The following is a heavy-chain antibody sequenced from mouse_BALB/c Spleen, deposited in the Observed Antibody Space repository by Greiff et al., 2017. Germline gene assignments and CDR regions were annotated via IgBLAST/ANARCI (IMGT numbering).Heavy chain of an antibody. D-gene: IGHD1-1*01. CDR1: GYSFTSYW. Sequence: VQLQQSGTVLARPGASVKMSCKASGYSFTSYWMHWVKQRPGQGLEWIGAIYPGNSDTSYNQKFKGKAKLTAVTSASTAYMELSSLTNEDSAVYYCTRNPYYYGSSYYFYFDYWGQGTTLTVSS. CDR3: TRNPYYYGSSYYFYFDY. J-gene: IGHJ2*01. CDR2: IYPGNSDT. V-gene: IGHV1-5*01.